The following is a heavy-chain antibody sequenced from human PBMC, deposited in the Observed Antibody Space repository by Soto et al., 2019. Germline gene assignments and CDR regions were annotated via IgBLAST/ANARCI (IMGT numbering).Heavy chain of an antibody. V-gene: IGHV4-4*02. J-gene: IGHJ5*02. CDR3: ARDEFDGSNHFGRFNP. Sequence: SETLSLTCAVAGGSIRSHTWWTWVRQPPGKGLEWIGEIYHSGSTNYNPSLEGRITVSVDRSKNQFSLELISVTAADTAVYYCARDEFDGSNHFGRFNPWGQGALVTVSS. D-gene: IGHD1-26*01. CDR1: GGSIRSHTW. CDR2: IYHSGST.